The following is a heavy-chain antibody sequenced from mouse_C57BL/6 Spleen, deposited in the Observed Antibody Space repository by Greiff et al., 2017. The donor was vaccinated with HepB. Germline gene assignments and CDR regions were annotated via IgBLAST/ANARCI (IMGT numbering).Heavy chain of an antibody. CDR1: GYTFTSYT. J-gene: IGHJ3*01. Sequence: VKLVESGAELARPGASVKMSCKASGYTFTSYTMHWVKQRPGQGLEWIGYINPSSGYTKYNQKFKDKATLTADKSSSTAYMQLSSLTSEDSAVYYCARRGYDGYYPYWGQGTLVTVSA. V-gene: IGHV1-4*01. CDR3: ARRGYDGYYPY. CDR2: INPSSGYT. D-gene: IGHD2-3*01.